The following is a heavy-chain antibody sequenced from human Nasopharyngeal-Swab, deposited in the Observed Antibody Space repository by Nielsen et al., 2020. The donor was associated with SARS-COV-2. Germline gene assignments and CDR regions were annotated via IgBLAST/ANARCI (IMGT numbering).Heavy chain of an antibody. CDR1: GFTFSDYC. CDR3: ASGGYDFWSGYPSDY. J-gene: IGHJ4*02. D-gene: IGHD3-3*01. CDR2: ISTTGSSK. V-gene: IGHV3-11*04. Sequence: GGSLRLSCAASGFTFSDYCMSWLRQAPGKGLEWVSHISTTGSSKYYADSLKGRFTISRDNDKNSLYLQMNSLRADDTAVYYCASGGYDFWSGYPSDYWGLGTPVTVSS.